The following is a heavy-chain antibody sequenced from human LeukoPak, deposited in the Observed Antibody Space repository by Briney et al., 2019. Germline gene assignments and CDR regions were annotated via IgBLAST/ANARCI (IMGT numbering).Heavy chain of an antibody. CDR2: INGNGRNI. V-gene: IGHV3-48*03. Sequence: GGSLRLSCAASGFAFSNYEMNWVRQAPGKGLEWVSYINGNGRNIYHADSVKGRFTISRDNAKKSLYLQMNSLRAEDTALYYCAREGMLPGGDDYDLWGPGTMVTVSS. CDR1: GFAFSNYE. D-gene: IGHD2-8*01. CDR3: AREGMLPGGDDYDL. J-gene: IGHJ3*01.